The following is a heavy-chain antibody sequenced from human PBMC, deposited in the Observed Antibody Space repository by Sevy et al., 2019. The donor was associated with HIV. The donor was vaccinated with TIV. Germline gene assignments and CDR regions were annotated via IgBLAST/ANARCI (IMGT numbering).Heavy chain of an antibody. V-gene: IGHV1-18*01. CDR1: GYTFTSYG. D-gene: IGHD3-16*01. CDR2: ISAYKGNT. CDR3: ARDRDYDYIWGTFPYRDY. Sequence: ASVKVSCKASGYTFTSYGISWVRQAPGQGLEWMGWISAYKGNTNHAQKFQGRVTMTTDTSTFTAYMELRSLRYDDTAVYYCARDRDYDYIWGTFPYRDYWGQGTLVTVSS. J-gene: IGHJ4*02.